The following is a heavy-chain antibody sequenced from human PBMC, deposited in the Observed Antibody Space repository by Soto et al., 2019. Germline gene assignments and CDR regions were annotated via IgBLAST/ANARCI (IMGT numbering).Heavy chain of an antibody. CDR3: AKGYDYVSFDM. V-gene: IGHV3-23*01. Sequence: EVQLLESGGGLLQPGGSLRLSFSSSGFNFSSHGMSWVRQAPGKGLEWVSHIGGNGVSIYYADSVRGRFTISRDNSKNTLYLQMNSLRAEDTAVYYCAKGYDYVSFDMWGQGTMVTVS. CDR2: IGGNGVSI. J-gene: IGHJ3*02. D-gene: IGHD3-16*01. CDR1: GFNFSSHG.